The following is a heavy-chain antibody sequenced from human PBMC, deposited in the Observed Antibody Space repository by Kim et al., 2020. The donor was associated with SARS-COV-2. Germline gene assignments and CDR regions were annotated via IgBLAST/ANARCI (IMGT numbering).Heavy chain of an antibody. V-gene: IGHV1-69*01. CDR3: ARVPTYSSSSRAGWYFDL. D-gene: IGHD6-6*01. J-gene: IGHJ2*01. Sequence: QGRVTITADESTSTAYMELSSLRSEDTAVYYCARVPTYSSSSRAGWYFDLWGRGTLVTVSS.